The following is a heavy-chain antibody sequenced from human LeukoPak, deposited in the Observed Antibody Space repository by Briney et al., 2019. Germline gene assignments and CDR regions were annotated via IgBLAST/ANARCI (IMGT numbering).Heavy chain of an antibody. CDR1: GLTVSSNY. V-gene: IGHV3-53*01. D-gene: IGHD6-13*01. Sequence: GGSLRLSCAASGLTVSSNYMSWVRQAPGKGLEWVSVIYSGGYTFYADSVKGRFTISSDNSKNTLYLQMSSLRAEDTAVYYCARISRSWSLYYFDYWGQGTLVTVSS. J-gene: IGHJ4*02. CDR2: IYSGGYT. CDR3: ARISRSWSLYYFDY.